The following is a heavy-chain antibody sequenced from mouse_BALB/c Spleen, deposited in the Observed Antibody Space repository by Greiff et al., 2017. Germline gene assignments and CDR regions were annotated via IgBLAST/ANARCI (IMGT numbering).Heavy chain of an antibody. D-gene: IGHD1-1*01. J-gene: IGHJ2*01. CDR2: ISSGGGST. CDR1: GFAFSSYD. V-gene: IGHV5-12-1*01. CDR3: ARRGVVAPDY. Sequence: EVKVVESGGGLVKPGGSLKLSCAASGFAFSSYDMSWVRQTPEKRLEWVAYISSGGGSTYYPDTVKGRFTISRDNAKNTLYLQMSSLKSEDTAMYYCARRGVVAPDYWGQGTTLTVSS.